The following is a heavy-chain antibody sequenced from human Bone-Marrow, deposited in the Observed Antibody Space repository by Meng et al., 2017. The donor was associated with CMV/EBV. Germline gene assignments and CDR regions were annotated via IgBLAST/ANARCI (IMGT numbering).Heavy chain of an antibody. CDR1: GGSISSSSYY. Sequence: SETLSLTCTVSGGSISSSSYYWGWIRQPPGKGLEWIGSIYYSGSTYYNPSLKSRVAISVDTSKNQISLNLSSVTAADTALYYCARAYAATLEYCGQGSLVTASS. V-gene: IGHV4-39*07. CDR2: IYYSGST. J-gene: IGHJ4*02. CDR3: ARAYAATLEY. D-gene: IGHD4/OR15-4a*01.